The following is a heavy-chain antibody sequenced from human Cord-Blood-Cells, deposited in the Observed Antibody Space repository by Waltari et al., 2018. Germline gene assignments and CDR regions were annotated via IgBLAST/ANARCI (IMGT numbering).Heavy chain of an antibody. Sequence: QVQLQQWGAGLLKPSETLSLTCAVYGGSFSGYYWSWIRQPPGKGLEWIGEINHSGSTNYNPSLKSRVTISVDTSKDQFSLKLSSVTAADTAVYYCARGRGGDDSHDAFDIWGQGTMVTVSS. CDR2: INHSGST. CDR3: ARGRGGDDSHDAFDI. V-gene: IGHV4-34*01. D-gene: IGHD3-10*01. J-gene: IGHJ3*02. CDR1: GGSFSGYY.